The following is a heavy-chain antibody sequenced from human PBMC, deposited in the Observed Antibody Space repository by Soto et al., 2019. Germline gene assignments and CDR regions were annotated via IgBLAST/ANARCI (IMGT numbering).Heavy chain of an antibody. Sequence: GASVKVSCKASGGTFSSYAISWVRQAPGQGLEWMGGIIPIFGTANYAQKFQGRVTITADESTSTAYMELSSLRSEDTAVYYCATTWDKAMAEYWYFDLWGRGTLVTVSS. CDR3: ATTWDKAMAEYWYFDL. CDR1: GGTFSSYA. V-gene: IGHV1-69*13. J-gene: IGHJ2*01. CDR2: IIPIFGTA. D-gene: IGHD5-18*01.